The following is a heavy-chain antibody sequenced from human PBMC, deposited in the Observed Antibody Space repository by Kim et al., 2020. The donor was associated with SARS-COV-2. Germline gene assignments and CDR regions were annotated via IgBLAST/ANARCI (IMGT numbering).Heavy chain of an antibody. V-gene: IGHV3-30*03. Sequence: GGSLRLSCAASGFTFNTYGITWVRQAPGKGLEWVSGISDNGINKYYADSVKGRFTISRDNSNFTLYLQLNSLRADDTAVYYCARDQERLPYYYDCDLYHWRRGAQVTV. J-gene: IGHJ1*01. D-gene: IGHD3-16*01. CDR3: ARDQERLPYYYDCDLYH. CDR1: GFTFNTYG. CDR2: ISDNGINK.